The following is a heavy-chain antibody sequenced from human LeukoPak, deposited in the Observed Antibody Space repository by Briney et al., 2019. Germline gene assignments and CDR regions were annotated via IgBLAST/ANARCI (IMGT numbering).Heavy chain of an antibody. J-gene: IGHJ5*02. CDR3: ARDLGNYLDTAA. CDR2: IYTGGST. CDR1: GFTVSSNY. V-gene: IGHV3-66*01. D-gene: IGHD5-18*01. Sequence: GGSLRLSWAASGFTVSSNYMTWVRQAPGKGLECVSVIYTGGSTYYADSVKGRFTISRDITKNTLYLQLNSLRAEDTGVYYCARDLGNYLDTAAWGQGTLVTVSS.